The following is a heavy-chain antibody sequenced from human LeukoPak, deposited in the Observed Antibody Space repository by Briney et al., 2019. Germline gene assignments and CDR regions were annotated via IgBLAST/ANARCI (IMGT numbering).Heavy chain of an antibody. J-gene: IGHJ3*02. CDR1: GYSISSGYY. D-gene: IGHD3-10*01. CDR3: ARSAGAGWFDAFDI. V-gene: IGHV4-38-2*02. CDR2: IYHSGST. Sequence: PSETLSLTCTVSGYSISSGYYWGWIRQPPGKGLKWIGSIYHSGSTYYNPSLKSRVTISVDTSKNQFSLKLSSVTAADTAVYYCARSAGAGWFDAFDIWGQGTMVTVSS.